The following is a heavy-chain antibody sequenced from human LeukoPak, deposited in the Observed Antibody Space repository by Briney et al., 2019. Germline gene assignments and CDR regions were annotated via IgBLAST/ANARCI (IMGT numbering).Heavy chain of an antibody. V-gene: IGHV1-24*01. J-gene: IGHJ6*04. CDR1: GYTLTELS. Sequence: ASVKVSCKVSGYTLTELSMHWVRQAPGKGLEWMGGYDPEDGETIYAQKFQGRVTMTEDTSTDTAYMELSSLRSEDTAVYYCATDDAMVRGVGDYGMDVWGKGTTVTVPS. CDR3: ATDDAMVRGVGDYGMDV. CDR2: YDPEDGET. D-gene: IGHD3-10*01.